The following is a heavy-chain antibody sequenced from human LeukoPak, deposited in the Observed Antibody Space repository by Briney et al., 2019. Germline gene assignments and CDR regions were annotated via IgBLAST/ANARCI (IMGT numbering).Heavy chain of an antibody. J-gene: IGHJ5*02. CDR3: ARAWPRGLTNWFDP. CDR1: GASINTAAYS. Sequence: SETLSLTCTVSGASINTAAYSWSWLRLPPGKGLEWIGYIYNGGGKYLNASLKSRLTMSVDTSKNQFSLRLSSVTAADTATYYCARAWPRGLTNWFDPWGQGIQVSVSS. CDR2: IYNGGGK. V-gene: IGHV4-30-4*07.